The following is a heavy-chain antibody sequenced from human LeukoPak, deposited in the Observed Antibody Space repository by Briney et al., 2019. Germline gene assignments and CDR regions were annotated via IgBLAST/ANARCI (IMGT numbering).Heavy chain of an antibody. CDR2: IYHSGST. V-gene: IGHV4-4*02. D-gene: IGHD4-17*01. CDR1: GGSISSSNW. Sequence: SETLSLTCAVSGGSISSSNWWSWVRQPPGKGLEWIGEIYHSGSTNYNPSLKSRVTISVDKSKNQFSLKLSSVTAADTAVYYCARGAWDYDRTYWYFDLWGRGTLVTVSS. J-gene: IGHJ2*01. CDR3: ARGAWDYDRTYWYFDL.